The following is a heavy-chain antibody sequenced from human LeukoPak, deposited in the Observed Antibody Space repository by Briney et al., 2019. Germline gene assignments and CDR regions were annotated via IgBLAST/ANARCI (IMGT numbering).Heavy chain of an antibody. CDR2: IYYSGST. D-gene: IGHD3-10*01. CDR3: ARVPYYYGSGSYVNPLFDY. V-gene: IGHV4-59*06. J-gene: IGHJ4*02. Sequence: PSETLSLSCTVSAGSISSYYWSWIRQHPGKGLEWIGYIYYSGSTYYNPSLKSRVTISVDTSKNQFSLKLSSVTAADTAVYYCARVPYYYGSGSYVNPLFDYWGQGTLVTVSS. CDR1: AGSISSYY.